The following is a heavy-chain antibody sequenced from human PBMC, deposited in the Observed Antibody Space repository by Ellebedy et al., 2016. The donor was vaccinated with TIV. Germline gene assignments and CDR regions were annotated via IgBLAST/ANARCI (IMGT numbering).Heavy chain of an antibody. V-gene: IGHV3-11*01. CDR2: ISLSVNTM. J-gene: IGHJ4*02. CDR1: GFTFSDYS. D-gene: IGHD5-18*01. Sequence: PGGSLRLSCVASGFTFSDYSMSWVRQAPGKGLEWVSRISLSVNTMYYADSVQGRFTISRDNAKNTLHLQMDTLRVEDTAVYYCATRLGEGIQLWGGFDYWGQGTLVTVSS. CDR3: ATRLGEGIQLWGGFDY.